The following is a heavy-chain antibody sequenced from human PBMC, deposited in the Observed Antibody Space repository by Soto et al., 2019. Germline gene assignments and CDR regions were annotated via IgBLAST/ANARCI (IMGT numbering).Heavy chain of an antibody. CDR3: AREGTTVDSYDYYGMDV. V-gene: IGHV4-59*01. J-gene: IGHJ6*02. CDR2: IYYSGST. D-gene: IGHD1-1*01. CDR1: GGSISSFY. Sequence: QVQLQESGPGLVKPSETLSLTCTVSGGSISSFYWSWIRQPPGKGLEWIGYIYYSGSTNYNPSLKRRVTISVDTSKYQFSLKLSSVTAADTAVYYCAREGTTVDSYDYYGMDVWGQGTTVTVSS.